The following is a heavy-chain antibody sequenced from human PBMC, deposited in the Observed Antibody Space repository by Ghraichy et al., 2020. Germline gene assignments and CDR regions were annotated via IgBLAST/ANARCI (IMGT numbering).Heavy chain of an antibody. CDR1: GGSFSGYY. CDR2: INHSGST. Sequence: SETLSLTCAVYGGSFSGYYWSWIRQPPGKGLEWIGEINHSGSTNYNPSLKSRVTISVDTSKNQFSLKLSSVTAADTAVYYCARALSGDYYGSGTLIFGDYWGQGTLVTVSS. D-gene: IGHD3-10*01. CDR3: ARALSGDYYGSGTLIFGDY. V-gene: IGHV4-34*01. J-gene: IGHJ4*02.